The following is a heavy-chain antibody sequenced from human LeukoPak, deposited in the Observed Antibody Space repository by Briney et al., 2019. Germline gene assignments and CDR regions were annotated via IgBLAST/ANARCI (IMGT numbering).Heavy chain of an antibody. J-gene: IGHJ4*02. CDR2: IKTDGYDK. Sequence: GGSLRLSCAASGFTFSSYWMAWVRQAPGKGLEWVANIKTDGYDKYYVDSLKGRFTISRDNAENSLYLQMDSLRAEDTAMYYCARALYNHGWFPDYFDYWGQGALVTVSS. V-gene: IGHV3-7*01. CDR3: ARALYNHGWFPDYFDY. D-gene: IGHD6-19*01. CDR1: GFTFSSYW.